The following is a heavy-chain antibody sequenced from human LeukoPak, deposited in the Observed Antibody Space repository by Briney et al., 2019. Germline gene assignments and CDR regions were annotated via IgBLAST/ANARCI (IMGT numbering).Heavy chain of an antibody. V-gene: IGHV4-59*12. Sequence: SETLSLTCTVSGGSISGYYWNWIRQPPGKGLEWIGYIYYTGSTSYNPSLKSRVTISLDTSKNQFSLKLSSVTAADTAVYYCAREDYSISLDYWGQGTLVTVSS. D-gene: IGHD6-6*01. CDR3: AREDYSISLDY. CDR2: IYYTGST. CDR1: GGSISGYY. J-gene: IGHJ4*02.